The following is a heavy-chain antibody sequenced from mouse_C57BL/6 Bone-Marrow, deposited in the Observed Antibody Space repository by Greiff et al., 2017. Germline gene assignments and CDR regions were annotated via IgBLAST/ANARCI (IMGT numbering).Heavy chain of an antibody. V-gene: IGHV1-82*01. D-gene: IGHD1-1*01. CDR1: GYAFSSSW. CDR2: IYPGDGDT. CDR3: ARGGYDGSSPWLGD. Sequence: QVQLQQSGPELVKPGASVKISCKASGYAFSSSWMNWVKQRPGKGLEWIGRIYPGDGDTNYNGKFKGKATLTADKSSSTAYMQLSSLTSEDSAVYVCARGGYDGSSPWLGDWGQGTTLTVSS. J-gene: IGHJ2*01.